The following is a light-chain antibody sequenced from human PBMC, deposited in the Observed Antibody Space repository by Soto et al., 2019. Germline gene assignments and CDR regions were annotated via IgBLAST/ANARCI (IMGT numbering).Light chain of an antibody. CDR2: DAS. V-gene: IGKV1-39*01. Sequence: DIQMTQSPSSLSASVGDRVTITCRASQSVSSSLNWYQQKPGKAPKLLIYDASSLQSGVPSRFSGSESGTDFTLTISSLQPEDCATYYCQQSHGFPYTFGQGTNLEI. CDR1: QSVSSS. CDR3: QQSHGFPYT. J-gene: IGKJ2*01.